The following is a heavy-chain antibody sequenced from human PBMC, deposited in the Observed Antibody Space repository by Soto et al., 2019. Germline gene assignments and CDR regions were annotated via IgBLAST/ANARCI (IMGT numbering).Heavy chain of an antibody. J-gene: IGHJ4*02. CDR3: VRDSGAKLSSS. CDR1: GGTFSSYR. V-gene: IGHV1-69*01. CDR2: IVPIYRTA. D-gene: IGHD6-13*01. Sequence: QVQLVQSGAEVKMPGSSVKVSCKASGGTFSSYRINWVRQAPGQGLEWVGGIVPIYRTADYAQKFQGRVTITADESARTSYMELRSLKSQDTAVYYCVRDSGAKLSSSWGQGTLVTVSS.